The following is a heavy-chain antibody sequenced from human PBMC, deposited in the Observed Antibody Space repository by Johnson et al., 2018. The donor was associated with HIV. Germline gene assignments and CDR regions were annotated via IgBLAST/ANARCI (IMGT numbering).Heavy chain of an antibody. Sequence: VQVVESGGGLVQPGGSLRLSCAASGFTVSSNYMSWVRQAPEKGLEWVSVIYSGGSTYYADSVKGRFTISRDNSKNTLYLQMNSLRAEDTAVYYCARDAGQWLDDAFDIWGQGTMVTVSS. CDR1: GFTVSSNY. J-gene: IGHJ3*02. D-gene: IGHD6-19*01. CDR3: ARDAGQWLDDAFDI. CDR2: IYSGGST. V-gene: IGHV3-66*01.